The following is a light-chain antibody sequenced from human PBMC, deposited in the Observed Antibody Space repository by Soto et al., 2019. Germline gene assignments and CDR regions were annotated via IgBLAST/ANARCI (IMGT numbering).Light chain of an antibody. CDR3: QQYRGYWT. CDR1: QSISSW. Sequence: DIQMTQSPSTLSASVGDRVTITCRASQSISSWLAWYQQKPGKAPKLLIYDASSLESGVPSRFSGSGSGTEFTLTISSLQPDDCATYYCQQYRGYWTFGQGTKV. V-gene: IGKV1-5*01. J-gene: IGKJ1*01. CDR2: DAS.